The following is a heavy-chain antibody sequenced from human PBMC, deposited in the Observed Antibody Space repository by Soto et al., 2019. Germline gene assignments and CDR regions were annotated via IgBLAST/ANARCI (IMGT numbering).Heavy chain of an antibody. J-gene: IGHJ4*02. CDR3: ATGTYSGSYYLFY. CDR2: IYHSGST. V-gene: IGHV4-59*12. D-gene: IGHD1-26*01. CDR1: GGSISTYY. Sequence: PSETLSLTCTVSGGSISTYYWSWIRQPPGKGLEWIGEIYHSGSTNYNPSLKSRVTISVDKSKNQFSLKLSSVTAADTAVYYCATGTYSGSYYLFYWGQGTLVTSPQ.